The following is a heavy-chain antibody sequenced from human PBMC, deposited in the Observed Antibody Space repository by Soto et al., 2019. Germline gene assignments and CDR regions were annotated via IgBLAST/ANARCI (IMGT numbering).Heavy chain of an antibody. Sequence: DVQLSESGGGLVQPGGSLRLSCAASGLTFSTYVMSWVRQAPGKGLEWVSSFSGSSGNIYYADSVKGRFAISRDNSKNTLYLQLNSLRGEDTAVYYCASRRAHHFDYWGQGTLVTVSS. J-gene: IGHJ4*02. CDR2: FSGSSGNI. CDR3: ASRRAHHFDY. CDR1: GLTFSTYV. V-gene: IGHV3-23*01.